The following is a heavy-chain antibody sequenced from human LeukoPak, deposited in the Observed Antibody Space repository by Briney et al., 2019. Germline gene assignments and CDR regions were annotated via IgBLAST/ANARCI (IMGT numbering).Heavy chain of an antibody. CDR2: ISAYNGNT. Sequence: ASVKVSCKASGYTFTSYGISWVRQAPGQGPEWMGWISAYNGNTNYAQKLQGRVTMTTDTSTSTAYMELRSLRSDDTAVYYCARGIVVVPAAMGIHDAFDIWGQGTMVTVSS. V-gene: IGHV1-18*01. CDR3: ARGIVVVPAAMGIHDAFDI. D-gene: IGHD2-2*01. CDR1: GYTFTSYG. J-gene: IGHJ3*02.